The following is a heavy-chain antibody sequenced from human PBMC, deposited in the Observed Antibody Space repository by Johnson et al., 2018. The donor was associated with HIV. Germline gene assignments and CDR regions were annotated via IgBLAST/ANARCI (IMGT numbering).Heavy chain of an antibody. CDR2: ISWDGGST. V-gene: IGHV3-43D*03. CDR1: RFTFFSYA. D-gene: IGHD6-6*01. J-gene: IGHJ3*01. Sequence: VQLVESGGGLVQPGGSLRLSCAASRFTFFSYAMSWVRQAPVKGLEWVSLISWDGGSTYYADSVKGRFTISRDNSKNSLYLQMNSLRAEDTALYYCAKDLASYSSFWPPAFDVWGQGTMVTVSS. CDR3: AKDLASYSSFWPPAFDV.